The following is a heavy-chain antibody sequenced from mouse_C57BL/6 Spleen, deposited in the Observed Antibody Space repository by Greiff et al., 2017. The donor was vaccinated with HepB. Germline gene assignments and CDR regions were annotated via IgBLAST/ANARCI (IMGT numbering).Heavy chain of an antibody. CDR3: ARYPWDDAY. V-gene: IGHV7-3*01. CDR1: GFTFTDYY. CDR2: IRNKANGYTT. J-gene: IGHJ3*01. Sequence: EVQRVESGGGLVQPGGSLSLSCAASGFTFTDYYMSWVRQPPGKALEWLGFIRNKANGYTTEYSASVKGRFTISRDNSQSILNLQMNALRAEDSATYYCARYPWDDAYWGQGTLVTVSA. D-gene: IGHD4-1*01.